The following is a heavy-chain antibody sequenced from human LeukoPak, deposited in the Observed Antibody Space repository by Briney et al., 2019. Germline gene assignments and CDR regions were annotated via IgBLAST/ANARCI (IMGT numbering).Heavy chain of an antibody. CDR1: GFTFSSYG. CDR3: ARDQPGTYTLSST. D-gene: IGHD6-19*01. V-gene: IGHV3-30*03. Sequence: GGSLRLSCAASGFTFSSYGMHWVRQAPGKGLEWVAFMSFDGSDKYYADSVKGRFTISRDNSKNTLYLQMNSLRFEDTAVYYCARDQPGTYTLSSTWGQGTLVTVSS. CDR2: MSFDGSDK. J-gene: IGHJ5*02.